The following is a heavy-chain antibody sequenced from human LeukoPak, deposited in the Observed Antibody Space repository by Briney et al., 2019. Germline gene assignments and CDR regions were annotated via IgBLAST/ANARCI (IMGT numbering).Heavy chain of an antibody. J-gene: IGHJ4*02. CDR1: GFTVSSNY. V-gene: IGHV3-23*01. CDR3: AKDGFDYYDSSGYYYFNY. D-gene: IGHD3-22*01. Sequence: GGSLRLSCAASGFTVSSNYMSWVRQAPGKGLQWVSAISGGGVAIYYADSVKGRFTISRDNSKNTLYLQMNSLRAEDTAVYYCAKDGFDYYDSSGYYYFNYWGQGTLVTVSS. CDR2: ISGGGVAI.